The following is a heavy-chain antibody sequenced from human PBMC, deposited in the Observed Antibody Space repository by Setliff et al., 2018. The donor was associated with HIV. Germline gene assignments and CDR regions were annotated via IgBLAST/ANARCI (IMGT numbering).Heavy chain of an antibody. J-gene: IGHJ3*02. CDR3: ASQFGAYDSSGYEHDAFNI. CDR2: INPNTGGT. CDR1: GYTFSDYY. Sequence: ASVKVSCKASGYTFSDYYIHWVRQAPGQGFEWMGRINPNTGGTKFAQKFQGSVTMTRDTSISTAYMELRRLRSADTAVYYCASQFGAYDSSGYEHDAFNIWGQGTMVTVSS. V-gene: IGHV1-2*06. D-gene: IGHD3-22*01.